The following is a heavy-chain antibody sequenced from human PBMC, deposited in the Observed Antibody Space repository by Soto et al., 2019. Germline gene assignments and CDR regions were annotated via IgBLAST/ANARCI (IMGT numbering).Heavy chain of an antibody. V-gene: IGHV4-30-2*01. CDR3: ARAGGLGAVAVDY. Sequence: QLQLQESGSGLVKPSQTLSLTCAVSGGSISRGGSSWSWIRQPPGKGLEWIGYIYHGSTYYNPSLKSRVTISVDRSKNQFSLKLSSVTAADTAVYYCARAGGLGAVAVDYWGHGTLVTVSS. J-gene: IGHJ4*01. CDR1: GGSISRGGSS. D-gene: IGHD6-19*01. CDR2: IYHGST.